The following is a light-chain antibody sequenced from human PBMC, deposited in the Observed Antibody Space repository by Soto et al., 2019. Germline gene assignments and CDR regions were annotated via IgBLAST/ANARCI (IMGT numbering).Light chain of an antibody. V-gene: IGLV4-69*01. CDR3: QTWGTGIQV. CDR1: SGHSSYA. J-gene: IGLJ3*02. CDR2: LNSDGSH. Sequence: QLVLTQSPSASASLGASVKLTCTLSSGHSSYAIAWHQQQPEKGPRYLMKLNSDGSHSKGDGIPDRFSGSSSGAVRYLTISILQSEDEADYYCQTWGTGIQVFGGGTKLTVL.